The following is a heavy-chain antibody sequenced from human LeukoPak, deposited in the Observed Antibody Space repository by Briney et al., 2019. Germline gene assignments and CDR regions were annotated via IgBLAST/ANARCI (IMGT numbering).Heavy chain of an antibody. Sequence: GGSLRLSCAASGFTFSSYGMNWDRQAPGKGLEWVSSISSSSSYIYYADSVKGRFTISRDNAKNSLYLQMNSLRAEDTAVYYCARDKGTTLTHPDYWGQGTLVTVSS. V-gene: IGHV3-21*01. J-gene: IGHJ4*02. D-gene: IGHD4-17*01. CDR1: GFTFSSYG. CDR2: ISSSSSYI. CDR3: ARDKGTTLTHPDY.